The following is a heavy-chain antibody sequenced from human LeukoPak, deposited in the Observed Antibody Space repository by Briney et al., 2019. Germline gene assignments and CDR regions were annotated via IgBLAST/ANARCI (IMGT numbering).Heavy chain of an antibody. CDR1: GGSISSYY. Sequence: SETLSLTYTVSGGSISSYYWSWIRQPAGKGLEWIGRIYTSGSTNYNPSLKSRVTISVDKSKNQFSLKLSSVTAADTAVYYCARGAPGHYDFWSGYSYIHYWGQGTLVTVSS. CDR2: IYTSGST. J-gene: IGHJ4*02. V-gene: IGHV4-4*07. D-gene: IGHD3-3*01. CDR3: ARGAPGHYDFWSGYSYIHY.